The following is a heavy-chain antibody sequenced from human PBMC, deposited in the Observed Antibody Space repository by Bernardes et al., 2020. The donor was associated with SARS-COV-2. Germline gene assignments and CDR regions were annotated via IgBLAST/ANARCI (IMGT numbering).Heavy chain of an antibody. CDR2: INTNTGNP. V-gene: IGHV7-4-1*02. J-gene: IGHJ4*02. CDR3: ARGPLYSSSWFRFDY. Sequence: ASVKVSCKASGYTFSSYAMNWVRQAPGQGLEWMGWINTNTGNPTYAQDFTGRFVFSLDPSVSTAYLQISSLKAEDTAVYYCARGPLYSSSWFRFDYWGQGTLDTVSS. D-gene: IGHD6-13*01. CDR1: GYTFSSYA.